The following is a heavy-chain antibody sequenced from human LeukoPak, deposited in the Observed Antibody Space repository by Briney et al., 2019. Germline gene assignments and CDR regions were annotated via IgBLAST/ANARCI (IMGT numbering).Heavy chain of an antibody. D-gene: IGHD1-26*01. Sequence: SETLSLTCTVSGGSISSYYWSWIRQPAGKGLEWIGRIYTSGSTNYNPSLKSRVTISVDTSKNQFSLKLSSVTAADTAVYYCARDSVEWEPRRRYYYYMDVWGKGTTVTVSS. V-gene: IGHV4-4*07. J-gene: IGHJ6*03. CDR2: IYTSGST. CDR1: GGSISSYY. CDR3: ARDSVEWEPRRRYYYYMDV.